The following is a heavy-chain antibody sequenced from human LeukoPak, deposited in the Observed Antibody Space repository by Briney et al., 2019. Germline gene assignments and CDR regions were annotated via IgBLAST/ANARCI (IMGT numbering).Heavy chain of an antibody. D-gene: IGHD2-21*02. Sequence: SETLSLTCTVSGVSIASRGFSWTWIRQPPGKGLEWIGCISYSGDTYSKPSLKTRLTISVDASKNQFSLKLTSVTAADTAVYYCARDVLVTSSPDAFAIWGQGTRVPVFS. J-gene: IGHJ3*02. CDR2: ISYSGDT. CDR3: ARDVLVTSSPDAFAI. CDR1: GVSIASRGFS. V-gene: IGHV4-31*03.